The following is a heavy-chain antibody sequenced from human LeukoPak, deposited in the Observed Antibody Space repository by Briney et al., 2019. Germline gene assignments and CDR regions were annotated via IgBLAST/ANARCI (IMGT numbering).Heavy chain of an antibody. CDR3: TRHTIDY. V-gene: IGHV3-73*01. D-gene: IGHD2-2*01. CDR1: GFTFSDAA. Sequence: GGSLKLSCAASGFTFSDAALHWVRQASGKGLEWVGRIRPKTANYATAYAESVKGRFTISRDDSKNTAYLQMDSLKTEDTAVYYCTRHTIDYWGQGTLVTVSS. CDR2: IRPKTANYAT. J-gene: IGHJ4*02.